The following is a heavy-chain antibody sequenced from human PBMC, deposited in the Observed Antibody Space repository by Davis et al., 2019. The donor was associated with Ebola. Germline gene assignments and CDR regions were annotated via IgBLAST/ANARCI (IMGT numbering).Heavy chain of an antibody. CDR1: GGSISSSNW. CDR3: ARAHRTVAAG. CDR2: IYHSGST. J-gene: IGHJ4*02. V-gene: IGHV4-4*02. Sequence: MPSETLSLTCAVSGGSISSSNWWSWVRQPPGKGLEWIGEIYHSGSTNYNPSLKSRVIISVDKSKNQFSLKLSSVTAADTAVYYCARAHRTVAAGWGQGTLVTVSS. D-gene: IGHD6-19*01.